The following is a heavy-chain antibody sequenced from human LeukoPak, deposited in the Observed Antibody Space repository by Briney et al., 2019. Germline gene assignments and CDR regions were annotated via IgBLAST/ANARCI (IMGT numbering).Heavy chain of an antibody. V-gene: IGHV1-46*01. Sequence: ASVKVSCKASGYTFTSYYMHWVRQAPGQGLEWMGIINPSGGSTSYAQKFQGRVTMTRDMSTSTVYMELSSLRSEDTAVYYCARIRCIAVAGIWEYYFDYWGQGTLVTVSS. D-gene: IGHD6-19*01. CDR2: INPSGGST. CDR1: GYTFTSYY. CDR3: ARIRCIAVAGIWEYYFDY. J-gene: IGHJ4*02.